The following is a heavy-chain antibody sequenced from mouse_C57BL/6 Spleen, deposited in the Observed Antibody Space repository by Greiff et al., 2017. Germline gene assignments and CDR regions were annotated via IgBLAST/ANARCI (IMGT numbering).Heavy chain of an antibody. CDR3: ARDYYGSSPYAMDY. CDR2: IYPGDGDT. D-gene: IGHD1-1*01. CDR1: GYAFSSSW. V-gene: IGHV1-82*01. J-gene: IGHJ4*01. Sequence: QVQLQQSGPELVKPGASVKISCKASGYAFSSSWMNWVKQRPGKGLEWIGRIYPGDGDTNYNGKFKGKDTLTADKSSSTAYMQLSSLTSEDSAVYFCARDYYGSSPYAMDYWGQGTSVTVSS.